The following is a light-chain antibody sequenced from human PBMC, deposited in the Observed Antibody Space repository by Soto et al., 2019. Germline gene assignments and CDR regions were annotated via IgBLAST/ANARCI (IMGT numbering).Light chain of an antibody. CDR2: LNSDGSH. CDR1: SGHNTYA. V-gene: IGLV4-69*01. J-gene: IGLJ1*01. Sequence: QLVLTQSPSASASLGASVNLTCTLSSGHNTYAITWHQQQPEKGPRYLMKLNSDGSHSKGDGISDRFSGSSSGAERYLTISSLQSEDEADYYCQTWATGIRVFGTGTKVTVL. CDR3: QTWATGIRV.